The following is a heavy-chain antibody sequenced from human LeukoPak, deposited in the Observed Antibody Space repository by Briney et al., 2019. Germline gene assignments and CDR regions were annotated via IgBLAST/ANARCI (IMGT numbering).Heavy chain of an antibody. CDR2: IKQDGSKK. CDR1: GFPFSSYW. Sequence: GGSLRLSCVASGFPFSSYWMTWVRQAPGKGLEWVANIKQDGSKKSYVDSVKGRFTISRDNAKNSLYLQMNSLRAGDTAVYYCARGTPTSNWFDPWGQGTLVTVSS. CDR3: ARGTPTSNWFDP. J-gene: IGHJ5*02. V-gene: IGHV3-7*01. D-gene: IGHD2-15*01.